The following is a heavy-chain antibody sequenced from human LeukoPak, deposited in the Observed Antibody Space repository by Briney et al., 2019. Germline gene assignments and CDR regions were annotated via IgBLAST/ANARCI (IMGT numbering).Heavy chain of an antibody. D-gene: IGHD2-2*01. CDR2: INPNDGDT. J-gene: IGHJ4*02. CDR3: ARANFLYCSSTTCLFDY. V-gene: IGHV1-2*02. Sequence: PWASVKVSCKASGYTFTDYYMHWVRQAPGQGFEWTGWINPNDGDTNYAQKFQGRVTMTRDTSISTAHMEVSRLRSDDTAVYYCARANFLYCSSTTCLFDYWGQGTLVTVSS. CDR1: GYTFTDYY.